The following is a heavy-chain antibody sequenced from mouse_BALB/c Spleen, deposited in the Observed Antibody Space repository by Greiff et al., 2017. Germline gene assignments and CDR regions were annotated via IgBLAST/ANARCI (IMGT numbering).Heavy chain of an antibody. CDR2: IYPGNSDT. Sequence: QLKESGTVLARPGASVKMSCKASGYTFTSYWMHWVKQRPGQGLEWIGAIYPGNSDTSYNQKFKGKAKLTAVTSTSTAYMELSSLTNEDSAVYYCTRGHYYGSSYNAMDYWGQGTSVTVSS. CDR1: GYTFTSYW. V-gene: IGHV1-5*01. D-gene: IGHD1-1*01. J-gene: IGHJ4*01. CDR3: TRGHYYGSSYNAMDY.